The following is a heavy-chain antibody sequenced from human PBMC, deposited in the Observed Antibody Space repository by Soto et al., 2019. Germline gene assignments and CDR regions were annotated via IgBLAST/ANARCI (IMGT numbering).Heavy chain of an antibody. J-gene: IGHJ4*02. D-gene: IGHD3-3*01. CDR2: IIPILGIA. V-gene: IGHV1-69*02. CDR3: ARDRTRTYYDFWSGYFN. CDR1: GGIFSSYT. Sequence: SVKVSCKASGGIFSSYTITWVRQAPGQGLEWMGRIIPILGIANYAQKFQGRVTITADKSTSTAYMELSSLRSEDTAVYYCARDRTRTYYDFWSGYFNWGQGTLVTVSS.